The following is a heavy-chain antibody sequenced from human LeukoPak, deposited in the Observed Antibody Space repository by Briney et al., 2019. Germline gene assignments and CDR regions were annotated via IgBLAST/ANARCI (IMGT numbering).Heavy chain of an antibody. CDR1: GFTFSSYA. V-gene: IGHV3-30-3*01. CDR3: ARGPTRNEKAAAGTYFQH. D-gene: IGHD6-13*01. Sequence: GGSLRLSCAASGFTFSSYAMHWVRQAPGKGLEWVAVISYDGSNKYYADSVKGRFTISRDNSKNTLYLQMNSLRAEDTAVYYCARGPTRNEKAAAGTYFQHWGQGTLVTVSS. J-gene: IGHJ1*01. CDR2: ISYDGSNK.